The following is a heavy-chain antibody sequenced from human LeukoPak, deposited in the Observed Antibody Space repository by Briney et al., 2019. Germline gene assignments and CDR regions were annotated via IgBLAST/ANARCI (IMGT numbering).Heavy chain of an antibody. CDR3: ARGPITGTTYFDY. J-gene: IGHJ4*02. CDR2: INPNSGGT. CDR1: GYTFTGYY. D-gene: IGHD1-20*01. V-gene: IGHV1-2*02. Sequence: VASVKVSCKASGYTFTGYYMHWVRQAPGQGLEWMGWINPNSGGTNYAQKFQGRVTMTRDTSISTAYMEPSRLRSDDTAVYYCARGPITGTTYFDYWGQGTLVTVSS.